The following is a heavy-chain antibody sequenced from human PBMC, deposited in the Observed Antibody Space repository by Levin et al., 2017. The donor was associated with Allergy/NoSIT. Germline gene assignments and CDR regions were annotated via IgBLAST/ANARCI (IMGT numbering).Heavy chain of an antibody. CDR3: GRDNQFGDYGLDY. CDR1: GFIVSSHF. Sequence: GGSLRLSCAASGFIVSSHFMSWVRQAPGRGLEWVSIIYNDGRTFYGDSVKGRFTISRDNSKNTIYLQMNSLRAEDTAVYYCGRDNQFGDYGLDYWGQGALVTVSS. V-gene: IGHV3-66*01. D-gene: IGHD4-17*01. CDR2: IYNDGRT. J-gene: IGHJ4*02.